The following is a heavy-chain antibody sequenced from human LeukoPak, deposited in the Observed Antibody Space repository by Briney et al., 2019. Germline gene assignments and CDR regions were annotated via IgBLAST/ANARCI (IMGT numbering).Heavy chain of an antibody. D-gene: IGHD4-11*01. V-gene: IGHV1-69*01. Sequence: ASVKVSCKASGGTFSSYGINWVRQAPGQGLEWMGGIVPMYGTRNYAQKLQGRVIITADESTTTAYMELRSLRSEDTAVYYCARETSNYYYFDSWGQGTLVTVSS. CDR3: ARETSNYYYFDS. CDR2: IVPMYGTR. CDR1: GGTFSSYG. J-gene: IGHJ4*02.